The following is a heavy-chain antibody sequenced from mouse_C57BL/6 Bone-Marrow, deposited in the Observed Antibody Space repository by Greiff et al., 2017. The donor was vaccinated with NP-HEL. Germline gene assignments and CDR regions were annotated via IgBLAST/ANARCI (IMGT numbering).Heavy chain of an antibody. Sequence: VQLQQSGPELVKPGASVKISCKASGYSFTGYYMNWVKQSPEKSLEWIGEINPSTGGTTYNQKFKAKATLTVDKSSSTAYMQLKSLTSEDSAVYYCARDITTVVAYYFDDWGQGTTLTVSS. D-gene: IGHD1-1*01. J-gene: IGHJ2*01. CDR1: GYSFTGYY. CDR2: INPSTGGT. V-gene: IGHV1-42*01. CDR3: ARDITTVVAYYFDD.